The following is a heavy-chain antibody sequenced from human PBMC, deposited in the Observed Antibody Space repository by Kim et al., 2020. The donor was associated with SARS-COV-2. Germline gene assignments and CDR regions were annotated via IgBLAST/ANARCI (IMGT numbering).Heavy chain of an antibody. CDR1: GGSFSGYY. CDR3: ARRGGWYYPPKLNWFDP. CDR2: INHSGST. D-gene: IGHD6-19*01. J-gene: IGHJ5*02. Sequence: SETLSLTCAVYGGSFSGYYWSWIRQPPGKGLEWIGEINHSGSTNYNPSLKSRVTISVDTSKNQFSLKLSSVTAADTAVYYCARRGGWYYPPKLNWFDPWGQGTLVTVSS. V-gene: IGHV4-34*01.